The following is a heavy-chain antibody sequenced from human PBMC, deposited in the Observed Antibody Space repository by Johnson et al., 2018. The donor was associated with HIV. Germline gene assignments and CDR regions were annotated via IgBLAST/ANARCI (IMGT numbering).Heavy chain of an antibody. V-gene: IGHV3-66*01. CDR2: IYSGGST. Sequence: VQLMESGGGLVQPGGSPRLSCAASGFTFSSNYMSWVRQAPGKGLEWVSVIYSGGSTYYADSVKGRFTISRDNSKNTLYLQMNSLRAEDTAVYYCARERYWSQAIDGFDIWGQGTMVTVSS. CDR3: ARERYWSQAIDGFDI. D-gene: IGHD2-15*01. J-gene: IGHJ3*02. CDR1: GFTFSSNY.